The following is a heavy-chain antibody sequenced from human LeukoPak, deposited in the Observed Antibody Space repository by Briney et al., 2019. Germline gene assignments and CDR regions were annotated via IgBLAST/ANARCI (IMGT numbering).Heavy chain of an antibody. CDR3: ARDPQAVAGRRSYYYYYMDV. CDR2: IYTSGST. CDR1: GGSISSYY. D-gene: IGHD6-19*01. J-gene: IGHJ6*03. V-gene: IGHV4-4*07. Sequence: PSETLSLTCTVSGGSISSYYWSWIRQPAGKGLEWIGRIYTSGSTNYNPSLKSRVTMSVDTSKNQSSLKLSSVTAADTAVYYCARDPQAVAGRRSYYYYYMDVWGKGTTVTVSS.